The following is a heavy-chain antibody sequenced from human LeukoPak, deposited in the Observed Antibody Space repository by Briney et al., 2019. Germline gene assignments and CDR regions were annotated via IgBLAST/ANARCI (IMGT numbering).Heavy chain of an antibody. J-gene: IGHJ4*02. CDR1: GGSVSGHY. V-gene: IGHV4-59*02. Sequence: SETLSLTCTVSGGSVSGHYWSWIRQPPGKGLEWIGHIHYSGSTNYNAPLKSRVTMSVDTSKNHFSLNLSSVTAADTAIYYCARDIRVVGATLYFDFGGQGTLVTVSS. CDR2: IHYSGST. CDR3: ARDIRVVGATLYFDF. D-gene: IGHD1-26*01.